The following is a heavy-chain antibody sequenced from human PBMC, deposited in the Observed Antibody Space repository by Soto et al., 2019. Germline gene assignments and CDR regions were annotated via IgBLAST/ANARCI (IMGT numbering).Heavy chain of an antibody. J-gene: IGHJ4*02. CDR1: GGSINNYF. CDR2: TYYSGST. Sequence: SETLSLTCTVSGGSINNYFWSWIRQPPGKGLEWIGYTYYSGSTSYNPSLKSRVTISVDTSKHQFSLKLTSVTAADTAVYYCARDLGKVGATPLGDWGQGTLVTVSS. V-gene: IGHV4-59*01. D-gene: IGHD1-26*01. CDR3: ARDLGKVGATPLGD.